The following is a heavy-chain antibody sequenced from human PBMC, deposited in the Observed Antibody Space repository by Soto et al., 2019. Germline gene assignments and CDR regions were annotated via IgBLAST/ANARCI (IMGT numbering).Heavy chain of an antibody. J-gene: IGHJ4*02. CDR1: GFTFSTYC. D-gene: IGHD1-1*01. Sequence: LRLSCAASGFTFSTYCMHWVRHTPGTGLVWVSRTCRYGRELYYADSVKGRFTISRDDAKNTLYLQMDSLRVEDTGIYYCVRGTTAWRGMDYWGQGALVTVSS. CDR2: TCRYGREL. CDR3: VRGTTAWRGMDY. V-gene: IGHV3-74*01.